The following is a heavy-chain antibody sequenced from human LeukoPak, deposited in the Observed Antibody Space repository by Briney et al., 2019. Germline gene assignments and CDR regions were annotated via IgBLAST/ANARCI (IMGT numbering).Heavy chain of an antibody. CDR3: ARGPTIAAATFDY. J-gene: IGHJ4*02. Sequence: SETLSLTCAVSGGSISSSNWWSWVRPPPGKALEWIGEIYHSGSTNYNPSLKSRVTISVDKSKNQFSLKLSSVTAADTAVYYCARGPTIAAATFDYWGQGTLVTVSS. CDR2: IYHSGST. D-gene: IGHD6-13*01. V-gene: IGHV4-4*02. CDR1: GGSISSSNW.